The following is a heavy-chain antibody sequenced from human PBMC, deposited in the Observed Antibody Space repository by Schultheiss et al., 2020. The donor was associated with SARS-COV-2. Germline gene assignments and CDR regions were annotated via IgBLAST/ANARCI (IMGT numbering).Heavy chain of an antibody. J-gene: IGHJ3*02. CDR2: INSDGSST. D-gene: IGHD3-3*01. CDR1: GFTFSSYA. V-gene: IGHV3-74*01. CDR3: AREEYYGGAFDI. Sequence: GGSLRLSCAASGFTFSSYAMHWVRQAPGKGLVWVSRINSDGSSTSYADSVKGRFTISRDNAKNTLYLQMNSLRAEDTAVYYCAREEYYGGAFDIWGQGTMVTVSS.